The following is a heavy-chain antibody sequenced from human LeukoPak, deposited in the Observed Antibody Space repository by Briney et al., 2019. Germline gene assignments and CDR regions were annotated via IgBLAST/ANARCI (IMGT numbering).Heavy chain of an antibody. J-gene: IGHJ4*02. CDR3: AKGGDYDILTGYYYYFDY. CDR1: GFTFSSYA. Sequence: GGSLRLSCAASGFTFSSYAMSWVRQAPGKGLEWVSAISGSGGSTYYADSVKGRFTISRDNSKNTLYLQMHSLRAEDTAVYYCAKGGDYDILTGYYYYFDYWGQGTLVTVSS. D-gene: IGHD3-9*01. V-gene: IGHV3-23*01. CDR2: ISGSGGST.